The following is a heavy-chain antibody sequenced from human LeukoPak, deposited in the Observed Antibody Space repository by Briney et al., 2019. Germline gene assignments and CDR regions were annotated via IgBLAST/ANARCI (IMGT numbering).Heavy chain of an antibody. CDR1: GGSISSYN. CDR3: ARFSPTTFGVVSVWFAP. J-gene: IGHJ5*02. D-gene: IGHD3-3*01. Sequence: SETLSLTCIVSGGSISSYNWSWLRPSPGRGLAWVGHSYYNGIINYNPSLQSRVTMSLDASKTQSTLKLNSVTAADTAVYYCARFSPTTFGVVSVWFAPWGQGTPVTVSS. V-gene: IGHV4-59*08. CDR2: SYYNGII.